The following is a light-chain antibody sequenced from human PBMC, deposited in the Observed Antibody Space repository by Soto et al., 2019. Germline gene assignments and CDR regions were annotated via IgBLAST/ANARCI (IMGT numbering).Light chain of an antibody. J-gene: IGKJ5*01. CDR3: HSRA. CDR2: KAS. Sequence: DIQMTQSPSTLSGSVGDRVTITCRASQTISSWLAWYQQKPGKAPKLLIYKASTLESGVPSRFSGSGSETKFTLTISRLQPDDFATYFCHSRAFGQGTRLEIK. V-gene: IGKV1-5*03. CDR1: QTISSW.